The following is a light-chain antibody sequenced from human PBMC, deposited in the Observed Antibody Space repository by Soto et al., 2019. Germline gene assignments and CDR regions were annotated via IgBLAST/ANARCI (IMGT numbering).Light chain of an antibody. J-gene: IGLJ2*01. CDR2: EVT. CDR3: SSYAGNNNFVV. CDR1: SSDVGAYKY. V-gene: IGLV2-8*01. Sequence: QSALTQPPSASGSPGQSVTISCTGTSSDVGAYKYVSWYQQHPGKAPKLVICEVTKRPSGVPGRFSGSKSGNRASLTVAGLQAEDEADYYCSSYAGNNNFVVFGGGTKLTVL.